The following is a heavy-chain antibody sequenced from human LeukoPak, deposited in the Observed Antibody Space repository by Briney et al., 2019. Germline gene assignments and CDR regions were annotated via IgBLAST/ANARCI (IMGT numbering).Heavy chain of an antibody. CDR2: ISSSSSYI. Sequence: GGSLRLSCAASGFTFSSYSMNWVRQAPGKGLEWVSLISSSSSYIYYADSVKGRFTISRDNAKNSLYLQMNSLRAEDTALYYCAKDMYYDSSGYYYPYAFDIWGQGTMVTVSS. CDR3: AKDMYYDSSGYYYPYAFDI. CDR1: GFTFSSYS. J-gene: IGHJ3*02. D-gene: IGHD3-22*01. V-gene: IGHV3-21*04.